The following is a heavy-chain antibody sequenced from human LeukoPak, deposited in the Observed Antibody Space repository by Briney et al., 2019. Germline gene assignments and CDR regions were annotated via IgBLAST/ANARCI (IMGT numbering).Heavy chain of an antibody. D-gene: IGHD6-19*01. CDR3: AKIAVAGHDAFDI. Sequence: SETLSLTCTVSGGSISSHYWTWIRQHPGKGLEWIGYIYYSGSTYYNPSLKSRVTISVDTSKNQFSLKLSSVTAADTAVYYCAKIAVAGHDAFDIWGQGTMVTVSS. CDR1: GGSISSHY. CDR2: IYYSGST. J-gene: IGHJ3*02. V-gene: IGHV4-59*06.